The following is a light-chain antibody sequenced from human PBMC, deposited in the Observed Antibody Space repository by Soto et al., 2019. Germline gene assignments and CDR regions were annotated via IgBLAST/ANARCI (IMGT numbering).Light chain of an antibody. CDR2: WAS. CDR3: QEYYDTPPT. CDR1: QSVLYSSNNKNY. V-gene: IGKV4-1*01. J-gene: IGKJ1*01. Sequence: DIVMTQSPESLAVSLGERATINCKSSQSVLYSSNNKNYIAWYQQKPGQPPKLIIYWASTRESGVPDRFSGSGSGTDFTLTISSLQAEDVAVYSCQEYYDTPPTFGQGTKVEI.